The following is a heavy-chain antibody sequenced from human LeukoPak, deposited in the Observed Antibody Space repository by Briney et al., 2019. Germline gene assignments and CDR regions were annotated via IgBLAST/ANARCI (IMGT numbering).Heavy chain of an antibody. Sequence: SETLSLTCTVSGGSISSNYWSWIRQPPGKGLEWIGYVYYSGSTNYNPSLKSRVTISVDTSKNQFSLRLSSVTAADTAVYYCARAGGGGYYDSSGYPDYWGQGTLVTVSS. D-gene: IGHD3-22*01. V-gene: IGHV4-59*01. CDR1: GGSISSNY. J-gene: IGHJ4*02. CDR2: VYYSGST. CDR3: ARAGGGGYYDSSGYPDY.